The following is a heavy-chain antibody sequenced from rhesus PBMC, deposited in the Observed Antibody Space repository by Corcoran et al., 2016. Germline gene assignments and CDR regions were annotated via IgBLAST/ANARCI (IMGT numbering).Heavy chain of an antibody. CDR3: TRGSNYGYFDF. J-gene: IGHJ1*01. CDR1: GGAISSGYSY. Sequence: QVQRQESGPGLVKPSQTLSLTCLLSGGAISSGYSYWRWIRQPPGEGLEWIGHITYSGSTNYNPSLKSRVTISRDTSKNQFSLKLTSVTAADTAVYYCTRGSNYGYFDFWGQGALVTVSS. V-gene: IGHV4-122*02. D-gene: IGHD4-23*01. CDR2: ITYSGST.